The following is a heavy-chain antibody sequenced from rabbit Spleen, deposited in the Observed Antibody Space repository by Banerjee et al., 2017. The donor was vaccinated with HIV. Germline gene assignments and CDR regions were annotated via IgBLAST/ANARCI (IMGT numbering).Heavy chain of an antibody. D-gene: IGHD8-1*01. CDR2: IYTGNVKT. CDR1: GFDFSRGYD. Sequence: QQLVESGGGLVKPAASLTLTCKASGFDFSRGYDMCWVRQAPGKGLEWIGCIYTGNVKTCYESLEKGRFTISKTSSTTVTLQMTSLTVADTAAYFCARDAGSGHYIDAYFDLWSQGTLVTVS. V-gene: IGHV1S40*01. CDR3: ARDAGSGHYIDAYFDL. J-gene: IGHJ4*01.